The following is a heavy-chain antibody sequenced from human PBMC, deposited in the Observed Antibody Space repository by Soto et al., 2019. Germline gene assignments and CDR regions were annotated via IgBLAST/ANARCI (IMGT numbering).Heavy chain of an antibody. Sequence: EVQLVESGGGLVQPGGSLRLSCAASGFTFSTFWMHWVRQAPGKGLVWVSRINSDGTSTKYADSVKGRFTISRDNVKKTGDLQMNSLRAEDTAIYYCARDKDTYGSGTYNLWGQGTLVTVSS. CDR1: GFTFSTFW. CDR3: ARDKDTYGSGTYNL. CDR2: INSDGTST. V-gene: IGHV3-74*03. D-gene: IGHD3-10*01. J-gene: IGHJ4*02.